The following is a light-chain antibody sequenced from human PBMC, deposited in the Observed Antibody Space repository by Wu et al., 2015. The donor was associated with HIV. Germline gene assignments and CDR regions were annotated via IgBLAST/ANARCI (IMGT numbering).Light chain of an antibody. Sequence: DIQMTQSPSSLSASVGDRVTITCRASQGISSWLAWYQAKPGKAPKLLIYSASTLQSGVPSRFSGSGSGTDFTLIISSLQPEDFASYYCQQYYDAPWTFGQGTKVEIK. J-gene: IGKJ1*01. CDR3: QQYYDAPWT. CDR2: SAS. V-gene: IGKV1D-16*01. CDR1: QGISSW.